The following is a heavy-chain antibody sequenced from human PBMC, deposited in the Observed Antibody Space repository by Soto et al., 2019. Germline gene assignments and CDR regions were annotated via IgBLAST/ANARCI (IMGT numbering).Heavy chain of an antibody. CDR3: AKRHSSGWYVFDY. CDR2: ISGSGDNT. CDR1: GFTFNTYP. D-gene: IGHD6-19*01. V-gene: IGHV3-23*01. Sequence: EVQLLESGGGLVQPGGSLRLSCAASGFTFNTYPMSWVRQAPEKGLEWVSAISGSGDNTYYADSVKGRFTISRDNSKNTLXLXXXXLRAXDTXVXYCAKRHSSGWYVFDYWGQGTLVTVSS. J-gene: IGHJ4*02.